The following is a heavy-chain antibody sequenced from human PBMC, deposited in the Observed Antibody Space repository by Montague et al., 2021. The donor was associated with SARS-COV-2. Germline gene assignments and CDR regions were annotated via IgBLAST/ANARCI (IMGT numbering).Heavy chain of an antibody. CDR1: GGSFRGYY. J-gene: IGHJ5*02. D-gene: IGHD3-22*01. CDR3: ARSLFYYDPRGYPSGGRWFDP. Sequence: SETLSLTCAVYGGSFRGYYWYWIRQPPGRGLEWIGEINDSGSTDYNPPLKSRVIMSVDTSKNQFSLRLTSLTAADTAMYYCARSLFYYDPRGYPSGGRWFDPWGQGTLVIVSS. V-gene: IGHV4-34*01. CDR2: INDSGST.